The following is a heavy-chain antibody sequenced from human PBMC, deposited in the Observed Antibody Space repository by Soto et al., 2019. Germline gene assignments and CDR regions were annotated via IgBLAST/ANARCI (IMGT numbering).Heavy chain of an antibody. CDR1: GYTCTSYA. CDR3: ARDPLTRRRYRAY. V-gene: IGHV1-3*01. J-gene: IGHJ4*02. CDR2: INAVNGNT. D-gene: IGHD2-2*01. Sequence: ASGKVSCKASGYTCTSYAMHWVRDAPVHRLGWMGWINAVNGNTKYSQKLQGRFTITTHTSTSTAYMELSSLRSDDTAVYYCARDPLTRRRYRAYWGQGTLVTV.